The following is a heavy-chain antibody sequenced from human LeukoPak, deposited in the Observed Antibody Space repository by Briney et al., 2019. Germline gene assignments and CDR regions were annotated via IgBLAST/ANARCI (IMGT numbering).Heavy chain of an antibody. Sequence: GGSPRLSCAASGFTFSNYGMHWVRQAPGKGLEWVTFIRYDGSNKYYADSVKGRFTISRDNSKNTLYLQMNSLRVEDTAVYYCAKDFGIYDTTTDYWGQGTLVTVSS. CDR1: GFTFSNYG. CDR3: AKDFGIYDTTTDY. D-gene: IGHD2/OR15-2a*01. CDR2: IRYDGSNK. J-gene: IGHJ4*02. V-gene: IGHV3-30*02.